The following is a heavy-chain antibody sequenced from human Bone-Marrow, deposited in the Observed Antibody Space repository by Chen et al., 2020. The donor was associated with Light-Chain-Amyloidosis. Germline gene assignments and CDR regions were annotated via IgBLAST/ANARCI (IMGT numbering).Heavy chain of an antibody. CDR1: GYTFTSYD. CDR3: ARSESSSWYFHYYYYYGMDV. V-gene: IGHV1-8*01. D-gene: IGHD6-13*01. J-gene: IGHJ6*02. Sequence: QVQLVQSGAEVKKPGASVKVSCKASGYTFTSYDINWVRQATGQGLEWMGWMNPNSGNTCYAQKFQGRGTMTRNTSISTAYMELSSLRSEDTAVYYCARSESSSWYFHYYYYYGMDVWGQGTTVTVSS. CDR2: MNPNSGNT.